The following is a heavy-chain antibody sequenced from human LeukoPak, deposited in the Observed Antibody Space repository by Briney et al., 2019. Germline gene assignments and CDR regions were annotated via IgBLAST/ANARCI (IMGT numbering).Heavy chain of an antibody. CDR1: GFTFSSYS. J-gene: IGHJ4*02. CDR3: AKDRGIARTEYYFDY. V-gene: IGHV3-48*04. D-gene: IGHD6-13*01. CDR2: ISSSSSTI. Sequence: GGSLRLSCAASGFTFSSYSMNWVRQAPGKGLEWVSYISSSSSTIYYADSVKGRFTISRDNAKNSLYLQMNSLRAEDTALYYCAKDRGIARTEYYFDYWGQGTLVTVSS.